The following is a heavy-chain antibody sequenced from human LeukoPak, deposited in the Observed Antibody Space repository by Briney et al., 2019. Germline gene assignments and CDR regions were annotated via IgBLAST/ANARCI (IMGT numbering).Heavy chain of an antibody. CDR2: INPQSGGT. J-gene: IGHJ6*03. CDR1: GYTFTRYY. Sequence: ASVKVSCKASGYTFTRYYIHWVRQAPGQGLEWMGWINPQSGGTGFAQKYQARVTMTRDTSIKTAYMELSRLRSGDTAVYFCARDPGYFVDSTVITPYYYMDVWGKGTAVTVSS. CDR3: ARDPGYFVDSTVITPYYYMDV. D-gene: IGHD2-15*01. V-gene: IGHV1-2*02.